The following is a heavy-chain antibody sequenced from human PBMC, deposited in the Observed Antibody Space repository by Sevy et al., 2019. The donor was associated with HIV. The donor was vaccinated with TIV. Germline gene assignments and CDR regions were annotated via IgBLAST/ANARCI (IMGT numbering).Heavy chain of an antibody. D-gene: IGHD3-22*01. CDR3: ARENYYDSSGYPNYFDY. V-gene: IGHV4-61*01. CDR2: MYYSGST. J-gene: IGHJ4*02. CDR1: GGSVSSGSYY. Sequence: SETLSLTCTVSGGSVSSGSYYWSWIRQPPGKGLEWIGYMYYSGSTNYNPSLKSRVTISVDTSKNQFSLKLSSVTAADTAVYYCARENYYDSSGYPNYFDYWGQGTLVTVSS.